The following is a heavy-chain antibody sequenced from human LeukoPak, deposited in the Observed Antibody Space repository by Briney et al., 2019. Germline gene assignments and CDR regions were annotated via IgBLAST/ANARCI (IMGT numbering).Heavy chain of an antibody. Sequence: PSETLSLTCTVSGGTIGGSSYYWGWIRQPPGKGLEWIGSIDYSGSTYYNPSLKSRVTISVDTSKNQFSLRLSSVTAADTAVYYCSRGGYCSGGSCYPDDVFDIWGQGTMVTVSS. CDR2: IDYSGST. V-gene: IGHV4-39*01. CDR3: SRGGYCSGGSCYPDDVFDI. D-gene: IGHD2-15*01. CDR1: GGTIGGSSYY. J-gene: IGHJ3*02.